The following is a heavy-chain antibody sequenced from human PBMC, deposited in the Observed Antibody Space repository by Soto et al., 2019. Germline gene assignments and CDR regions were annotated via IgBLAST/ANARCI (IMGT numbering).Heavy chain of an antibody. CDR3: ARVDTYDYYYSMDV. Sequence: EVQLVETGGGLIQPGGSLSRSCAASGLAVTSNYMSWVRQAPGKGLEWGSIVYSSGTTYYADSVKGRFTFSRDKSKNTIYLQMRNLTAEDTAVYYCARVDTYDYYYSMDVWGQGTTVTVSS. V-gene: IGHV3-53*02. CDR2: VYSSGTT. D-gene: IGHD5-18*01. CDR1: GLAVTSNY. J-gene: IGHJ6*02.